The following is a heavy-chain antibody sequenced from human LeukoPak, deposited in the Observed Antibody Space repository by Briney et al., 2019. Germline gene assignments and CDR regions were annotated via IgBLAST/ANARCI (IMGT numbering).Heavy chain of an antibody. J-gene: IGHJ4*02. CDR3: AKDRHIVGATTCFDY. CDR1: GFTFSSYA. D-gene: IGHD1-26*01. Sequence: PGGSLRLSCAASGFTFSSYAMSWVRQAPGKGLEWVSTISGSGGSTYYADSVKGRFTISRDNSKNTLYLQMNSLRAEDTAVYYCAKDRHIVGATTCFDYWGQGTLVTVSS. CDR2: ISGSGGST. V-gene: IGHV3-23*01.